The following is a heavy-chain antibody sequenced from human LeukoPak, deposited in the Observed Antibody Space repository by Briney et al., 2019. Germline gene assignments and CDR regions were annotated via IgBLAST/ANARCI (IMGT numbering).Heavy chain of an antibody. J-gene: IGHJ6*02. D-gene: IGHD5-18*01. CDR2: IWYDGSNK. CDR3: AVSYSYPSSGYYYYGMDV. Sequence: GRSLRLSCAASGFTFSSYGMHWVRQAPGKGLEWVAVIWYDGSNKYYADSVKGRFTISRDNSKNTLYLQMNSLRAEDTAVYYCAVSYSYPSSGYYYYGMDVWGQGTTVTVSS. CDR1: GFTFSSYG. V-gene: IGHV3-33*01.